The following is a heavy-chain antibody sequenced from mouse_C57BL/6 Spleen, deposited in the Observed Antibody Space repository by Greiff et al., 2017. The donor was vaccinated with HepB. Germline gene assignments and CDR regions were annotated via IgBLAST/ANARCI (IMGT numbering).Heavy chain of an antibody. CDR2: ISSGSSTI. D-gene: IGHD1-1*01. CDR3: ARDYYGSSYVGDY. J-gene: IGHJ2*01. V-gene: IGHV5-17*01. Sequence: EVQRVESGGGLVKPGGSLKLSCAASGFTFSDYGMHWVRQAPEKGLEWVAYISSGSSTIYYADTVKGRFTISRDNAKNTLFLQRTSLRSEDTAMYYCARDYYGSSYVGDYWGQGTTLTVSS. CDR1: GFTFSDYG.